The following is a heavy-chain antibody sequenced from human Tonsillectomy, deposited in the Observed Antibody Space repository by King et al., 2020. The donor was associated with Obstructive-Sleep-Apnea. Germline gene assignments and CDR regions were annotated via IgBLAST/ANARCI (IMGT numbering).Heavy chain of an antibody. V-gene: IGHV3-53*04. CDR1: GFTVSSNY. CDR2: IYGGGST. Sequence: VQLVESGGGLVQPGGSLRLSCAASGFTVSSNYMSLVRQAPGKGLEWVSVIYGGGSTYYADSVKGRFTISRPNSKNTLYLQMNSLRAEDTAVYYCARHRYFQHWGQGTLVTVSS. J-gene: IGHJ1*01. CDR3: ARHRYFQH.